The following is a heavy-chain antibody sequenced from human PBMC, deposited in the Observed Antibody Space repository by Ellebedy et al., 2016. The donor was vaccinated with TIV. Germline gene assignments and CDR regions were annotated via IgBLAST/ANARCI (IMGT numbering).Heavy chain of an antibody. CDR3: ARCLSGSYLIDY. D-gene: IGHD1-26*01. CDR1: GYTFTGYG. V-gene: IGHV1-3*01. J-gene: IGHJ4*02. CDR2: ISAGSGHT. Sequence: AASVKVSCKASGYTFTGYGLYWVRQAPGQGLEWLGWISAGSGHTKFSQKFQGRVSITRDTAASTVYMELSSLRSGDTAVYYCARCLSGSYLIDYWGQGTLLTVSS.